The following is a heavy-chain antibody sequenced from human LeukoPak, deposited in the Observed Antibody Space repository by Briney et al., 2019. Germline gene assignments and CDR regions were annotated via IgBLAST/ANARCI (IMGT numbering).Heavy chain of an antibody. CDR3: ALGLVTDY. Sequence: GGSLRLSCAASGFTVSSNFMSWVRQAPGKGLEWVSVIYSGGSTYYADSVKGRFTISRDNSKNTPYLQMNSLRVEDTAVYYCALGLVTDYWGQGTLVTVSS. CDR1: GFTVSSNF. J-gene: IGHJ4*02. D-gene: IGHD3-9*01. V-gene: IGHV3-66*01. CDR2: IYSGGST.